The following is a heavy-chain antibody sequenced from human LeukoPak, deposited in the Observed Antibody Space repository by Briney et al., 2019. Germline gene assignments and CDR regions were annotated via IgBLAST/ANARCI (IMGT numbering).Heavy chain of an antibody. Sequence: GGSLRLSCAASGFTFSSYGMHWVRQAPGKGLELVAVISYDGSNKYYADSVKGRFTISRDNSKNTLYLQMNSLRAEDTAVYYCALYGSGSPSIDYWGQGTLSPSPQ. CDR2: ISYDGSNK. D-gene: IGHD3-10*01. CDR1: GFTFSSYG. CDR3: ALYGSGSPSIDY. J-gene: IGHJ4*02. V-gene: IGHV3-30*03.